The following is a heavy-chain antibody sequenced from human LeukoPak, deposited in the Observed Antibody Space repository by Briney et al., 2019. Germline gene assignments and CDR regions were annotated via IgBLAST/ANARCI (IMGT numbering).Heavy chain of an antibody. CDR3: ASFIEYYYGSDAFDI. CDR2: IIPIFGTA. V-gene: IGHV1-69*05. CDR1: GGTFSSYA. J-gene: IGHJ3*02. Sequence: SVKVSCKASGGTFSSYAISWVRQAPGQGLEWMGRIIPIFGTANYAQKFQGRVTITTDESTSTAYMELSSLRSEDTAVYYCASFIEYYYGSDAFDIWGQGTMVTVSS. D-gene: IGHD3-10*01.